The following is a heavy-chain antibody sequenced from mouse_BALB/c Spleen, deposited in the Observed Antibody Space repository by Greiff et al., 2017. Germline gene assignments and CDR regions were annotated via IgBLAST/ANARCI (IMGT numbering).Heavy chain of an antibody. CDR3: ASHLYYAMDY. CDR2: ISSGSSTI. J-gene: IGHJ4*01. CDR1: GFTFSSFG. V-gene: IGHV5-17*02. Sequence: EVKLMESGGGLVQPGGSRKLSCAASGFTFSSFGMHWVRQAPEKGLEWVAYISSGSSTIYYADTVKGRFTISRDNPKNTLFLQMTSLRSEDTAMYYCASHLYYAMDYWGQGTSVTVSS.